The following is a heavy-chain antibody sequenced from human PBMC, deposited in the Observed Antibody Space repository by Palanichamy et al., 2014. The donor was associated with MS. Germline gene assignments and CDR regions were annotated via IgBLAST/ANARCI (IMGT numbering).Heavy chain of an antibody. J-gene: IGHJ4*02. CDR3: ARDVIFGVVIPLPFDY. D-gene: IGHD3-3*01. CDR2: IWYDGSNK. CDR1: GFTFSSYG. V-gene: IGHV3-33*01. Sequence: QVQLVESGGGVVQPGRSLRLSCAASGFTFSSYGMHWVRQAPGKGLEWVAVIWYDGSNKYYADSVKGRFTISRDNSKNTLYLQMNSPRAEDTAVYYCARDVIFGVVIPLPFDYWGQGTLVTVSS.